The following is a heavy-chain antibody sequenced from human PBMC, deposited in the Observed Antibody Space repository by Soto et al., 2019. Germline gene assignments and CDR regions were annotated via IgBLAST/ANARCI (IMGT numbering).Heavy chain of an antibody. CDR2: ISRSGSAT. Sequence: EVQLLESGGDLTQPGGSLRLFCAASGFTFSSFAMTWVRQAPGKGLEWVSTISRSGSATYSADSVKGRFTISRDNSKNILYLQMNTLSVEDTAIYYCAKGVGLVTQGIDYWGQGTLVTVSA. V-gene: IGHV3-23*01. J-gene: IGHJ4*02. CDR3: AKGVGLVTQGIDY. CDR1: GFTFSSFA. D-gene: IGHD2-21*02.